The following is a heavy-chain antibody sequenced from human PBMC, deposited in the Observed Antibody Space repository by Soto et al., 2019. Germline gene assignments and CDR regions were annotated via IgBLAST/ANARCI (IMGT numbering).Heavy chain of an antibody. D-gene: IGHD6-6*01. CDR3: ARSIEEGVIFDY. CDR2: IYYSGST. V-gene: IGHV4-59*01. J-gene: IGHJ4*02. Sequence: SETLSLTCTVSGGSISSYYWSWIRQPPGKGLEWIGYIYYSGSTNYNPSLKSRVTISVDTSKNQFSLKLSSVTAADTAVYYCARSIEEGVIFDYWGQGTLVTVSS. CDR1: GGSISSYY.